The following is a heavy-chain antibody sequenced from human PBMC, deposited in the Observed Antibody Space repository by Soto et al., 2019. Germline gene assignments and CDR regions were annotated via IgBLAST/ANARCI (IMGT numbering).Heavy chain of an antibody. CDR1: GFTFSSYW. Sequence: EVQLLESGGGLVQPGGSLRLSCAASGFTFSSYWMSWVRQAPGKGLEWVANIKQDGSEKYYVDSVKGRFTISRDNAKNSLYLQMNSLRAEDTAVYYCARDQVYYGSGPANFDYWGQGTLVTVSS. V-gene: IGHV3-7*03. D-gene: IGHD3-10*01. CDR3: ARDQVYYGSGPANFDY. J-gene: IGHJ4*02. CDR2: IKQDGSEK.